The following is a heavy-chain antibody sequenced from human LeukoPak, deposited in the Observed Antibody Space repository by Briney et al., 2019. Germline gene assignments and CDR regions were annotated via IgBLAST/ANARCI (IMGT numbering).Heavy chain of an antibody. CDR1: GFTFSSYA. Sequence: GGSLRLSCAATGFTFSSYAMHSVRQAPHKRLESVAAISHDGSNKYYADSVKGRFTISRDNSKNTLYLQMNSLRAEDTAVYYCASSSPLVSGYDLGLSKTLSPWGQGTLVTVSS. CDR3: ASSSPLVSGYDLGLSKTLSP. V-gene: IGHV3-30-3*01. J-gene: IGHJ4*02. D-gene: IGHD5-12*01. CDR2: ISHDGSNK.